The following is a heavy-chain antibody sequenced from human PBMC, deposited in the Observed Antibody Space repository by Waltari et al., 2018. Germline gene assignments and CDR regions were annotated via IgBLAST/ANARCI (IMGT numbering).Heavy chain of an antibody. CDR2: IYYSGST. J-gene: IGHJ3*02. V-gene: IGHV4-61*01. CDR3: ARDLYDSSGYYYDDAFDI. Sequence: QVQLQESGPGLVKPSETLSLTCTVSGCSVSSGSYYWSWIRQPPGKGLEWIGYIYYSGSTNYNPSLKRRVTISVDTSKNQFSLKLSSVTAADTAVYYCARDLYDSSGYYYDDAFDIWGQGTMVTVSS. D-gene: IGHD3-22*01. CDR1: GCSVSSGSYY.